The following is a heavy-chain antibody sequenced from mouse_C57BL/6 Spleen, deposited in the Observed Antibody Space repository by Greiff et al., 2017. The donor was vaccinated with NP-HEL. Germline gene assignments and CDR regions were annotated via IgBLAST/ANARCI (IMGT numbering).Heavy chain of an antibody. CDR2: IDPSDSYT. D-gene: IGHD4-1*01. CDR1: GYTFTSYW. V-gene: IGHV1-59*01. Sequence: QVQLQQPGAELVRPGTSVKLSCKASGYTFTSYWMHWVKQRPGQGLEWIGVIDPSDSYTNYNQKFKGKATLTVDTSSSTAYMQLSSLTSEDSAVYYCAILTSYYAMDYWGQGTSVTVSS. J-gene: IGHJ4*01. CDR3: AILTSYYAMDY.